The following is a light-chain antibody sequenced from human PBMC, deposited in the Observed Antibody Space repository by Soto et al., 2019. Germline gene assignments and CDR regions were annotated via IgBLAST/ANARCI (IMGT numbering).Light chain of an antibody. Sequence: QSVLTQPPSVSGAPGQRVTVSCTGSRSNIGAGYDVYWFLQLPRTAPKLLIYANNNRPSGVPDRFSVSKSGTSASLAITGLQAEDEADYYCQSYDSSLGVVFGGGTKLTVL. CDR3: QSYDSSLGVV. CDR2: ANN. CDR1: RSNIGAGYD. J-gene: IGLJ3*02. V-gene: IGLV1-40*01.